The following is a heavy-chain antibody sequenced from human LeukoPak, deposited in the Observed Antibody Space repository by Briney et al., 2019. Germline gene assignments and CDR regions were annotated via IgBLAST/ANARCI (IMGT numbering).Heavy chain of an antibody. CDR1: GFTFSSYA. CDR2: ISSNGGST. D-gene: IGHD1-7*01. J-gene: IGHJ3*02. V-gene: IGHV3-64*02. CDR3: ARGLGLAAFDI. Sequence: GGSLRFSCAASGFTFSSYAMHWVRQAPGKGLEYVSAISSNGGSTYYADSVKGRFTISRDNSKNTLYLQMGSLRAEDMAVYYCARGLGLAAFDIWGQGTMVTVSS.